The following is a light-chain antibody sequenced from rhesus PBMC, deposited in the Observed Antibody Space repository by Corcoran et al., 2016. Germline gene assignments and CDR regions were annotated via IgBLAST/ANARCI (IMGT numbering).Light chain of an antibody. J-gene: IGKJ3*01. V-gene: IGKV1-74*01. CDR2: RAS. Sequence: DIQMTQSPSSLSASVGDRVTITCRASENVNNYLHWYQQKQGKAPELLIYRASTLQSGVPSRFSGSGAGTDFTLTIRSLQPADFATYYCQHSDGSPFTFGPGTKLAIK. CDR3: QHSDGSPFT. CDR1: ENVNNY.